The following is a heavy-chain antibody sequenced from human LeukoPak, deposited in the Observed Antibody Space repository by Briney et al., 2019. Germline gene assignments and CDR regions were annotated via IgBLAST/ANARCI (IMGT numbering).Heavy chain of an antibody. D-gene: IGHD6-13*01. CDR1: GFTFSSYG. V-gene: IGHV3-30*18. Sequence: GGSLRLSCAATGFTFSSYGMHWVRQAPGKGLEWVAVISFDGSYKYYADSVKGRFTISRDNSKNTLYLQMNSLRAEDTAVYYCAKDRVTAAGYYFDYWGQGTLVTVSS. CDR3: AKDRVTAAGYYFDY. CDR2: ISFDGSYK. J-gene: IGHJ4*02.